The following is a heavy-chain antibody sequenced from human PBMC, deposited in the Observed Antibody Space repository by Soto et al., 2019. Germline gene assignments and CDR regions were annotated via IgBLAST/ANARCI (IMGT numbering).Heavy chain of an antibody. D-gene: IGHD3-22*01. Sequence: ASVKVSCKASGYSFSSYAISCARQAPGQGLEWMGWISAHNGKTNYPQKLQGRVTMTTDTSTSTAYMELRSLRSADTAVYYCARAYYDTSGYSLDPWGQGTLVTVSS. CDR1: GYSFSSYA. V-gene: IGHV1-18*01. J-gene: IGHJ5*02. CDR3: ARAYYDTSGYSLDP. CDR2: ISAHNGKT.